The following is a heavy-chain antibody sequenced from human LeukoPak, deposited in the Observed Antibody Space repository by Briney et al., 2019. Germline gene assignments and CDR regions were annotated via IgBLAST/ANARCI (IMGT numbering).Heavy chain of an antibody. Sequence: GGSLRLSCAASGFTFSGYWMSWVRQAPGKGLEWVANIKQDGSEKYYVDSVKGRLTISRDNAKNSLYLQMNSLRVEDTAVYYCAREDGDAFDIWGQGTVVSVSS. CDR3: AREDGDAFDI. CDR2: IKQDGSEK. D-gene: IGHD5-24*01. CDR1: GFTFSGYW. V-gene: IGHV3-7*01. J-gene: IGHJ3*02.